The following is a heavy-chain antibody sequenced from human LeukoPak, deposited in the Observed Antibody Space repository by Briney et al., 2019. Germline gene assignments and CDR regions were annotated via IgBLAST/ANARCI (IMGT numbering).Heavy chain of an antibody. CDR3: ARDSVKYYFDY. CDR1: GFTFSSYA. V-gene: IGHV3-30-3*01. D-gene: IGHD3-10*01. Sequence: GGFLRLSCAASGFTFSSYAMHWVRQAPGKGLEWVAVISYDGSNKYYADSVKGRFTISRDNSKNTLYLQMNSLRAEDTAVYYCARDSVKYYFDYWGQGTLVTVSS. CDR2: ISYDGSNK. J-gene: IGHJ4*02.